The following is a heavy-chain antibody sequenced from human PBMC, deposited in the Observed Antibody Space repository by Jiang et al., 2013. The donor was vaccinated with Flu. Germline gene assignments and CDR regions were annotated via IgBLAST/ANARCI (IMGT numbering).Heavy chain of an antibody. CDR3: ATYCSSTSCYGGFDY. D-gene: IGHD2-2*01. CDR1: GYTFTSYY. Sequence: QLVESGAEVKKPGASVKVSCKASGYTFTSYYMHWVRQAPGQGLEWMGIINPSGGSTSYAQKFQGRVTMTRDTSTSTVYMELSSLRSEDTAVYYCATYCSSTSCYGGFDYWGQGTLVTVSS. J-gene: IGHJ4*02. V-gene: IGHV1-46*01. CDR2: INPSGGST.